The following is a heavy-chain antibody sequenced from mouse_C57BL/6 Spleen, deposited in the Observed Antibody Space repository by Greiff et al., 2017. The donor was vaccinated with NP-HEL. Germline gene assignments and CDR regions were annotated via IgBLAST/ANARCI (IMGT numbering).Heavy chain of an antibody. CDR3: ARGRYGNYYAMDY. V-gene: IGHV1-26*01. J-gene: IGHJ4*01. D-gene: IGHD2-1*01. CDR2: INPNNGGT. Sequence: EVQLQQSGPELVKPGASVKISCKASGYTFTDYYMNWVKQSHGKSLEWIGDINPNNGGTSYNQKFKGKATLTVDKSSSTAYMELRSLTSEDSAVYYCARGRYGNYYAMDYWGQGTSVTVSS. CDR1: GYTFTDYY.